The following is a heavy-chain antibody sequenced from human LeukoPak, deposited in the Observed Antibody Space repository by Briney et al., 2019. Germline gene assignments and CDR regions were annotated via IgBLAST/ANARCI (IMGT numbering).Heavy chain of an antibody. D-gene: IGHD4-23*01. J-gene: IGHJ4*02. CDR1: GFTFGSYA. Sequence: GGSLRLSCAASGFTFGSYAMSWVRQAPGKGLEWVSSISGRGGNTYYADSVKGRFTISRDNSKNTLYMQMNSLRAEDTAVYYCAKLVTHFDYWGQGTLVTVSS. CDR2: ISGRGGNT. V-gene: IGHV3-23*01. CDR3: AKLVTHFDY.